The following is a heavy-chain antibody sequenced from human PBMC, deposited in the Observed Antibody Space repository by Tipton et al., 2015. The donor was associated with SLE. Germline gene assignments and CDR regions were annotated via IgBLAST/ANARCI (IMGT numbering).Heavy chain of an antibody. Sequence: TLSLTCTVSGGSIRSGDYYWSWIRQHPGKGLEWIGYIHDSGATLYNPSLRSRSAISVDTSQNQFSLRLTSATAADTAIYYCARHPGASFDFWGQGILVTVSS. CDR1: GGSIRSGDYY. CDR2: IHDSGAT. V-gene: IGHV4-31*03. CDR3: ARHPGASFDF. J-gene: IGHJ4*02.